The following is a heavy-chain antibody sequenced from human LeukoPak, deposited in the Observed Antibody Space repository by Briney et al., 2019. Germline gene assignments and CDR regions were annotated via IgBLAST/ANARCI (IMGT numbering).Heavy chain of an antibody. Sequence: GASVKVSCKASGYTFTGHYMHWVRQAPGQGLEWMGWINPNSGGTNYAQKFQGRVTMTRDTSISTAYMELSRLRSDDTAVYYCARDPYSSSWSYYYYGMDVWGQGTTVTVSS. J-gene: IGHJ6*02. CDR1: GYTFTGHY. CDR2: INPNSGGT. CDR3: ARDPYSSSWSYYYYGMDV. D-gene: IGHD6-13*01. V-gene: IGHV1-2*02.